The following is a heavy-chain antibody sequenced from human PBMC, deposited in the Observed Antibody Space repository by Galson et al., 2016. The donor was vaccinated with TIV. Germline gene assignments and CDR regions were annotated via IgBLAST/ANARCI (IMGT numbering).Heavy chain of an antibody. CDR2: ITTKAYGGTT. J-gene: IGHJ4*02. V-gene: IGHV3-49*04. CDR3: TRDLVRDIIVIPAVQFDY. Sequence: SLRLSCAASGFNFNNYGMNWVRQAPGKGLEWVGFITTKAYGGTTEYAASVKGRFTISRDDSKSIAYLQMNSLRTEDTAVYYCTRDLVRDIIVIPAVQFDYWGQGTLVTVSS. CDR1: GFNFNNYG. D-gene: IGHD2-2*01.